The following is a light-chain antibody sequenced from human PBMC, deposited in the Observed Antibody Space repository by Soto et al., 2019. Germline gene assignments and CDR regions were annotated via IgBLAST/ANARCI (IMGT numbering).Light chain of an antibody. V-gene: IGKV1-39*01. CDR3: QQSSSTPMYT. CDR2: AAS. Sequence: DIQMTQSPSSLSASVGDRVTITCRASQSISNSLNWYQQKSGTAPKLLIYAASSLQGGVPSRFSGSGYGTDFTLTISGLHPDDFATYYCQQSSSTPMYTFGQGTKLEIK. J-gene: IGKJ2*01. CDR1: QSISNS.